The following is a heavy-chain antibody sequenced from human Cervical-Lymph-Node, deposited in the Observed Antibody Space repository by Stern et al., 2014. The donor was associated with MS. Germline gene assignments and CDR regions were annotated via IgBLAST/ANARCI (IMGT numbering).Heavy chain of an antibody. CDR3: ARTLYGTNNFDS. V-gene: IGHV4-31*11. D-gene: IGHD4/OR15-4a*01. CDR1: GGSISGGGYY. J-gene: IGHJ4*02. Sequence: QVQLQESGPGLVIPSQTLSLTCAVSGGSISGGGYYLNWIRQHPGKGLEWIGYIFHSGNTYFNPSLKSRISISVDTSKSQFSLKMNFVTAADTAVYYCARTLYGTNNFDSWGQGTLVTVSS. CDR2: IFHSGNT.